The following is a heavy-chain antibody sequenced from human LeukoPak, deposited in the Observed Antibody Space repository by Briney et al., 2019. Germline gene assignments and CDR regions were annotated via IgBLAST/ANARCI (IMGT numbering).Heavy chain of an antibody. V-gene: IGHV4-59*01. D-gene: IGHD3-3*01. CDR2: IYYSGTT. CDR3: ARERHDLWSAYHFDS. Sequence: SETLSLTCDVSGDSLNRYFWSWIRQPPGKGLEWIGYIYYSGTTKYNPSLMSRVSMSIDTSKNQFSLSLSSVTAADTAVYYCARERHDLWSAYHFDSWGLGTLVIVSS. J-gene: IGHJ4*02. CDR1: GDSLNRYF.